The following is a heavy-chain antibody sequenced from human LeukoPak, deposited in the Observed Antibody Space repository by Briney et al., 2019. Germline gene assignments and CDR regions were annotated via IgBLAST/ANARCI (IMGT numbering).Heavy chain of an antibody. CDR3: ARRDTAMVIDY. D-gene: IGHD5-18*01. CDR2: IYHSGST. V-gene: IGHV4-4*02. J-gene: IGHJ4*02. CDR1: GGSIRSSDW. Sequence: SGTLSLTCTVSGGSIRSSDWWSWVRQPPGKGLGWIGEIYHSGSTHYNPTFKSRVTISVDKSRNQFSLELSSVTAADTAVYYCARRDTAMVIDYWGQGTLVTVSS.